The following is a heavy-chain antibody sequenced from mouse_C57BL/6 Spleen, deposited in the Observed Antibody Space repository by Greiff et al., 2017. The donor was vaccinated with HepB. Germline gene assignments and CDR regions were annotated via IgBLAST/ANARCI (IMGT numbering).Heavy chain of an antibody. CDR3: TRADDYDVLYAMDY. CDR2: IYPGNSDT. Sequence: EVQLQQSGTVLARPGASVKMSCKTSGYTFTSYWMHWVKQRPGQGLEWIGAIYPGNSDTSYNQKFKGKAKLTAVTSASTAYMELSSLTNEDSAVYYCTRADDYDVLYAMDYWGQGTSVTVSS. CDR1: GYTFTSYW. V-gene: IGHV1-5*01. D-gene: IGHD2-4*01. J-gene: IGHJ4*01.